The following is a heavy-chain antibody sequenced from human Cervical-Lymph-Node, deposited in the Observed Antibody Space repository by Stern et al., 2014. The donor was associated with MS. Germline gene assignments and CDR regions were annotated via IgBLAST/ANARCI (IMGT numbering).Heavy chain of an antibody. CDR2: ISAYSGNK. J-gene: IGHJ4*02. V-gene: IGHV1-18*01. CDR1: GFTFTSYG. Sequence: QVQLVESGAEVKKPGASVKVSCKASGFTFTSYGIRWVRQAPGQGLEWMGWISAYSGNKNYAQKSKGRVTITTDTYTHTLYMELRSLRSDDTAVYYCATTAYCTNGVCPDFDYWGQGTLVTVSS. CDR3: ATTAYCTNGVCPDFDY. D-gene: IGHD2-8*01.